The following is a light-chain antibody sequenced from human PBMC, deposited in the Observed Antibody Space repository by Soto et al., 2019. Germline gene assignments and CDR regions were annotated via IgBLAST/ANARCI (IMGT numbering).Light chain of an antibody. CDR3: QQYNSHSLYS. J-gene: IGKJ2*03. Sequence: DIQMTQSPSILSASVGDRVTITCRASQDVRSWLAWYQQKPGKAPKLLIYFASKLESGVSSRFSGSGSGTEYNLTISSLQPDDFATYYCQQYNSHSLYSFGQGTKLEIK. CDR2: FAS. V-gene: IGKV1-5*01. CDR1: QDVRSW.